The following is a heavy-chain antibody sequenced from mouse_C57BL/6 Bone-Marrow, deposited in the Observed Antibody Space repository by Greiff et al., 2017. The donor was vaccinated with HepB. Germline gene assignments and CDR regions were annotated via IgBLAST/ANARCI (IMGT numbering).Heavy chain of an antibody. CDR3: ARERDYYGSSNYFDY. V-gene: IGHV3-6*01. J-gene: IGHJ2*01. Sequence: EVKVEESGPGLVKPSQSLSLTCSVTGYSITSGYYWNWIRQFPGNKLEWMGYISYDGSNNYNPSLKNRISITRDTSKNQFFLKLNSVTTEDTATYYCARERDYYGSSNYFDYWGQGTTLTVSS. CDR1: GYSITSGYY. CDR2: ISYDGSN. D-gene: IGHD1-1*01.